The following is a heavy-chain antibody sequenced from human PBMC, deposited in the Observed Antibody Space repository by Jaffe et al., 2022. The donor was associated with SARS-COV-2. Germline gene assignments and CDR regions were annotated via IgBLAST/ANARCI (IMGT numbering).Heavy chain of an antibody. CDR3: ARGHEKIFVYGMDV. V-gene: IGHV4-34*01. D-gene: IGHD3-3*01. CDR1: GGSFSGYY. CDR2: INHSGST. J-gene: IGHJ6*02. Sequence: QVQLQQWGAGLLKPSETLSLTCAVYGGSFSGYYWSWIRQPPGKGLEWIGEINHSGSTNYNPSLKSRVTISVDTSKNQFSLKLSSVTAADTAVYYCARGHEKIFVYGMDVWGQGTTVTVSS.